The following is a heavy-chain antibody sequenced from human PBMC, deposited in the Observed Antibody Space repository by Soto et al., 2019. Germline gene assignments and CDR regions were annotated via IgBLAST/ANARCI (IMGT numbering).Heavy chain of an antibody. CDR2: IYQSGSI. CDR3: ASKFGELLADAFDI. V-gene: IGHV4-4*02. CDR1: NASISSRKW. J-gene: IGHJ3*02. D-gene: IGHD3-10*01. Sequence: PSETLSLTCTVSNASISSRKWWTWVRQTPGKGLEWIGEIYQSGSINHNPTLKSRVTMSVDKSNNQFSLKMTSVTAADTAVYYCASKFGELLADAFDIWGQGTVVT.